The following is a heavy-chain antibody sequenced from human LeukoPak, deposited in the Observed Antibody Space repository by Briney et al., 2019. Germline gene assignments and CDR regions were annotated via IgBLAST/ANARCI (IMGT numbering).Heavy chain of an antibody. CDR3: ARDLLSSSGWYETSG. Sequence: PGGSLRLSCAASGFTFSSYAMHWVRQAPGKGLEWVAVISYDGSNKYYADSVKGRFTISRGNSKNTLYLQMNSLRAEDTAVYYCARDLLSSSGWYETSGWGQGTLVAVSS. J-gene: IGHJ4*02. CDR1: GFTFSSYA. D-gene: IGHD6-19*01. V-gene: IGHV3-30-3*01. CDR2: ISYDGSNK.